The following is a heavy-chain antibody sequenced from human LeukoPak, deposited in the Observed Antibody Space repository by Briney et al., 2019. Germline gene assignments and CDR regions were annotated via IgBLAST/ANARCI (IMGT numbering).Heavy chain of an antibody. J-gene: IGHJ5*01. D-gene: IGHD5-12*01. CDR2: ISDSGST. Sequence: PSQTLSLTCTVSGGSIGTSAYYWHWLRQHPGRGLEGIGFISDSGSTLYNPSRKSRVTISSATSKDQFSLKLTSVTAADMAVYYCARVRYSYGWNDSWGQGTLVIVSS. CDR1: GGSIGTSAYY. V-gene: IGHV4-31*03. CDR3: ARVRYSYGWNDS.